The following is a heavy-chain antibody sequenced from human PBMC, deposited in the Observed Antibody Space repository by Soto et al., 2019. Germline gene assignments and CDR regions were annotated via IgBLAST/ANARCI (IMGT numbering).Heavy chain of an antibody. V-gene: IGHV1-18*01. Sequence: ASVKVSCKASGYTFTSYGISWVRQAPGQGLEWMGWISAYNDNTNYAQKLQGRVTMTTDTSTSTAYMELRSMRSDYTAVYYCATDPTYYYGAGSYYDDAFDIWG. J-gene: IGHJ3*02. CDR2: ISAYNDNT. CDR3: ATDPTYYYGAGSYYDDAFDI. CDR1: GYTFTSYG. D-gene: IGHD3-10*01.